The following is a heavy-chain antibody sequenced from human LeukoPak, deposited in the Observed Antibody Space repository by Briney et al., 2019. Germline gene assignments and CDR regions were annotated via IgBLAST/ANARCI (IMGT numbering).Heavy chain of an antibody. J-gene: IGHJ3*02. V-gene: IGHV4-39*01. CDR2: INYSGST. CDR3: VRPYSSGRYGVFHI. D-gene: IGHD6-19*01. CDR1: GGSISSSSYN. Sequence: SETLSLTCTVSGGSISSSSYNWGWIRQPPGKGLEWIGSINYSGSTHYNPSLKSRVTISLDTSKNQFSLYLSSVTAADTAVYYCVRPYSSGRYGVFHIWGQGTMVTVSS.